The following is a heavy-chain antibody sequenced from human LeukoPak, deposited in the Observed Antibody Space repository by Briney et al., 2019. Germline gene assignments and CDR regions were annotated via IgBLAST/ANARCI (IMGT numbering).Heavy chain of an antibody. Sequence: SETLSLTCAVSGYSISSGYYWGWIRQPPGKGLEWIGSIYHSGSTYYNPSLKSRVTISVGTSKNQFSLKLSSVTAADTAVYYCARLHYYYYMDVWGKGTTVTVSS. CDR1: GYSISSGYY. CDR2: IYHSGST. V-gene: IGHV4-38-2*01. J-gene: IGHJ6*03. CDR3: ARLHYYYYMDV.